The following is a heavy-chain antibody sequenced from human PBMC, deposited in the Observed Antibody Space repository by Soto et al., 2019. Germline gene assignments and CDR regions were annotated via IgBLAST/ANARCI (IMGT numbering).Heavy chain of an antibody. CDR2: ISYEGNND. J-gene: IGHJ6*02. V-gene: IGHV3-30-3*01. CDR1: EFSISGHA. Sequence: QVQMVESGGGVVQPGRSLRLSCAASEFSISGHAMYWVRQAPGKGLEWVALISYEGNNDYYADSVKGRFSISRDNSKNTVFLQMNRLRTDDTAVFYLGRDGGQGLPPGFRYGVDVWGQGTTGNVSS. D-gene: IGHD6-19*01. CDR3: GRDGGQGLPPGFRYGVDV.